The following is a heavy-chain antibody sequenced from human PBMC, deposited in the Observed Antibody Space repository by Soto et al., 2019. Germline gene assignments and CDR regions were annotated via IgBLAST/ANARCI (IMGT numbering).Heavy chain of an antibody. Sequence: QVQLQESGPGLVQPSGTLSLTCAVSGDSITGDEWWSWVRQPPGKGLEWIGEIHHSGATNYNPSRKSRVTISIDKSKNQFSLKLNSVTAADTAMFYCATQGFYRMGVWGRGTTVTVSS. V-gene: IGHV4-4*02. CDR3: ATQGFYRMGV. CDR2: IHHSGAT. CDR1: GDSITGDEW. J-gene: IGHJ6*02.